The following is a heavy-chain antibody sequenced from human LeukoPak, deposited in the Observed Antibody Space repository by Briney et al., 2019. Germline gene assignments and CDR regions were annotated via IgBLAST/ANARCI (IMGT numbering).Heavy chain of an antibody. CDR1: GGSISSYY. V-gene: IGHV4-4*07. D-gene: IGHD7-27*01. CDR2: IYNSGST. Sequence: SETLSLTCTVSGGSISSYYWSWIRQPAGKGVEWIGRIYNSGSTNYNPSLKSRVTMSVDTSKNQFSLKLSSVTAADTAVYYCASAGPLLGMGYYYYYMDVWGKGTTVTISS. CDR3: ASAGPLLGMGYYYYYMDV. J-gene: IGHJ6*03.